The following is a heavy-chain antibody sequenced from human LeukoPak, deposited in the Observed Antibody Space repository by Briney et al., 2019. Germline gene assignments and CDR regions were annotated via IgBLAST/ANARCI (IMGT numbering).Heavy chain of an antibody. CDR2: IYGSGST. V-gene: IGHV4-4*07. J-gene: IGHJ4*02. D-gene: IGHD4-17*01. Sequence: SETLSLTCTVSGNSISGYYWSWIRQPAGKGLDWFGRIYGSGSTDYNPSLKSRVTMSLDTSKNQFSLKLSSVTAADTAIYYCARGSGSSTVTPFDYWGQGTLVTVSS. CDR3: ARGSGSSTVTPFDY. CDR1: GNSISGYY.